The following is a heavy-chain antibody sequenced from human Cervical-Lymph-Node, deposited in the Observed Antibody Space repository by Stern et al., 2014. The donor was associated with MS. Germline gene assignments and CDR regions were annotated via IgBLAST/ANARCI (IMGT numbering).Heavy chain of an antibody. D-gene: IGHD2-2*01. CDR3: ARDFEFQLQCD. V-gene: IGHV4-4*02. CDR1: GGSISSDNW. CDR2: VYHSGSA. Sequence: QLQLQESGPGLVKPSGTLSLTCAVSGGSISSDNWWSWVRQPPGKGLEWIGEVYHSGSANYNPSLKRRVTMSVDKSKNQFSLRLTSVTAADTAVYYCARDFEFQLQCDWGQGALVTVSS. J-gene: IGHJ4*02.